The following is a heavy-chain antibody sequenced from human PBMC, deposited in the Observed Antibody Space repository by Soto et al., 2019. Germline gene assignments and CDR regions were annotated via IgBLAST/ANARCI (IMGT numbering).Heavy chain of an antibody. V-gene: IGHV4-39*01. J-gene: IGHJ5*02. CDR1: GGSVTTSRYY. CDR2: IYYSGST. CDR3: ARRSYGSGWFDP. D-gene: IGHD6-19*01. Sequence: SETLSLTCTVSGGSVTTSRYYWSWIRQPPGKGLEWIGNIYYSGSTYCNPSLKSRVTISVHTSKIQFSLKLSSVTATDTAVYYCARRSYGSGWFDPWGQGTLVTGSS.